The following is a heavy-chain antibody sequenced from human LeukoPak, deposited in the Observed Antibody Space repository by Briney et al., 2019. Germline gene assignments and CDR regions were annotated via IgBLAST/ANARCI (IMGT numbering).Heavy chain of an antibody. CDR2: IYSGGRT. CDR3: ARTSLTLPYDY. Sequence: PGGSLRLSCAASGFTVSSNYMSWVRQAPGKGLEWVSVIYSGGRTDYADSVKGRFTISRDNSKNTLYLQMNSLRAEDTAVYYCARTSLTLPYDYWGQGTLVTVSS. V-gene: IGHV3-66*01. D-gene: IGHD1-26*01. CDR1: GFTVSSNY. J-gene: IGHJ4*02.